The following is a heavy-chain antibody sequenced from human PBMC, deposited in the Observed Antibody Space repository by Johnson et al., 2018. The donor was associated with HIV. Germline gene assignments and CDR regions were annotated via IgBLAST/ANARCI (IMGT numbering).Heavy chain of an antibody. CDR3: ARDIPQADAFDI. V-gene: IGHV3-66*01. J-gene: IGHJ3*02. CDR1: GFTVSSNY. D-gene: IGHD2-2*02. CDR2: IYSGGST. Sequence: VQLVESGGGLVQPGGSLRLSCAASGFTVSSNYMSWVRQAPGKGLEWVSVIYSGGSTYYADSVTGRFTIYRDNSKNTLYLQMNSLRAEYTAVYYCARDIPQADAFDIWGQGTMVTVSS.